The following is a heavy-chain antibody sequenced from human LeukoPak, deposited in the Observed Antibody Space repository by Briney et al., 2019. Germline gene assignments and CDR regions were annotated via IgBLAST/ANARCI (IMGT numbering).Heavy chain of an antibody. V-gene: IGHV3-30*04. J-gene: IGHJ4*02. D-gene: IGHD3-16*01. CDR2: ISYDGSNK. CDR1: GFTFSSYA. Sequence: PGGSLRLSCAASGFTFSSYAMHWVRQAPGKGLEWVAVISYDGSNKYYADSVEGRFTISRDKSKNTLYLQMNSLRAEDTAVYYCAKGGDAFDYWGQGTLVTVSS. CDR3: AKGGDAFDY.